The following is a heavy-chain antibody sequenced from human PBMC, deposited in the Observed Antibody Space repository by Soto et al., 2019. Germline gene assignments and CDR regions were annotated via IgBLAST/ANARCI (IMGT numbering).Heavy chain of an antibody. J-gene: IGHJ6*04. CDR3: ARDLFSISDYYYGMDV. V-gene: IGHV3-30-3*01. CDR1: GFTFSSYA. Sequence: QVQLVESGGGVVQPGWCLRLSCAASGFTFSSYAMHWVRQAPGKGLEWVAVISYDGSNKYYADSVKGRFTISRDNSKNTLYLQMNSLRAEDTAVYYCARDLFSISDYYYGMDVWCKGTTSTVSS. CDR2: ISYDGSNK. D-gene: IGHD6-6*01.